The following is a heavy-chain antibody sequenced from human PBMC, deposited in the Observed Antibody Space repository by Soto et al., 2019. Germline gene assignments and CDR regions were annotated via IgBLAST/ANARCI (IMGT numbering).Heavy chain of an antibody. D-gene: IGHD4-17*01. V-gene: IGHV4-39*01. CDR2: IYYSGST. CDR1: GGTIRSSSDY. Sequence: SEPMSLTCTVSGGTIRSSSDYWGRNRQPPGKGLEWIGSIYYSGSTYYNPSLKSRVTISVDTSKNQFSLKLSSVTAADTAVYYCARSMTTVVTLDYWGQGTLVTVSS. J-gene: IGHJ4*02. CDR3: ARSMTTVVTLDY.